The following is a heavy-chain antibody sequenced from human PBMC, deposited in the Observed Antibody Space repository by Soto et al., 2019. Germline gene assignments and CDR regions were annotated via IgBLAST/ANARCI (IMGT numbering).Heavy chain of an antibody. V-gene: IGHV3-15*07. J-gene: IGHJ4*02. D-gene: IGHD1-1*01. Sequence: LGRASCRVTVSISGVAVSLKNQGKGLEWVGRIKSKTDGGTTDYAAPVKGRFTISRDDSKNTLYLQMNSLKTEDTAVYYCTTGNWNSPTHFDYWGQGTLVTVYS. CDR3: TTGNWNSPTHFDY. CDR1: RVTVSISG. CDR2: IKSKTDGGTT.